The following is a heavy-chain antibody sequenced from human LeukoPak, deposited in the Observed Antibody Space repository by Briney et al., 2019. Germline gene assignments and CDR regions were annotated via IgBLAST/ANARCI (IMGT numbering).Heavy chain of an antibody. J-gene: IGHJ4*02. CDR1: GYTFTSYG. V-gene: IGHV1-18*01. CDR2: ISAYNGNT. D-gene: IGHD2-2*02. CDR3: ARDRRFLGYCSSTSCYRWGY. Sequence: ASVKVSCKASGYTFTSYGISWVRQAPGQGLEWMGWISAYNGNTNYAQKLQGRVTMTTDTSTSTAYMELRSLRSDDTAVYYCARDRRFLGYCSSTSCYRWGYWGQGTLVTVSS.